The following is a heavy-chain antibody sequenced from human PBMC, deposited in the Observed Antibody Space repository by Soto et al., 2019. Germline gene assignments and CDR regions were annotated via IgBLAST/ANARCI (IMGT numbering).Heavy chain of an antibody. CDR2: TYYRSKWYN. Sequence: PSQTLSLTCAISGDSVSSNSAAWNWIRQSPSRGLEWLGRTYYRSKWYNDYAVSVKSRITINPDTSKNQFSLQLNSVTPEDTAVYYCARSERIAVAPDYYYYGMDVWGQGTTVTVSS. CDR1: GDSVSSNSAA. D-gene: IGHD6-19*01. V-gene: IGHV6-1*01. CDR3: ARSERIAVAPDYYYYGMDV. J-gene: IGHJ6*02.